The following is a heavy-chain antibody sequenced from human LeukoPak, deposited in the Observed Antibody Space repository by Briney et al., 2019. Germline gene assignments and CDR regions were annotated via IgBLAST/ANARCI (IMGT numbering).Heavy chain of an antibody. CDR1: GGSFSGYY. V-gene: IGHV4-34*01. CDR2: INHSGST. D-gene: IGHD3-10*01. Sequence: SETLSLTCAVYGGSFSGYYWSWIRQPPGKGLEWIGEINHSGSTNYNPSLKSRVTISVDTSKNQFSLKLSSVTAADTAVYYCARRGVITMVRGVIVNWFDLWGQGTLVTVSS. CDR3: ARRGVITMVRGVIVNWFDL. J-gene: IGHJ5*02.